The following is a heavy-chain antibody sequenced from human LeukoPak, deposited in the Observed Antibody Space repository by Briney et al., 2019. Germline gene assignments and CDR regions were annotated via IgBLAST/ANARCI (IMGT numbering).Heavy chain of an antibody. J-gene: IGHJ4*02. CDR3: ARDSEAYCGGDCYFYFDY. CDR2: ISGSGDFI. V-gene: IGHV3-21*01. D-gene: IGHD2-21*02. CDR1: GFSFSSFG. Sequence: GGSLRLSCAVSGFSFSSFGMIWVRQAPGKGLEWFASISGSGDFIYYADSVKGRFTISKDNTKNSVHLQLTSLRAEDTAVYYCARDSEAYCGGDCYFYFDYWGQGTRVTVSS.